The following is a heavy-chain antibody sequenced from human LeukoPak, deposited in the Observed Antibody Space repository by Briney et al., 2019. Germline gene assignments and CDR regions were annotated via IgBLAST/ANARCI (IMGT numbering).Heavy chain of an antibody. Sequence: PSETLSLTCTVSGASINSYYRNWIRQPAGKGLEWIGRSYISGSTDYNPSLKSRVTVSVDTSQNQFSLKLTSVTAADTAVYYCARDQELGFWGQGTLVTVSS. V-gene: IGHV4-4*07. CDR3: ARDQELGF. CDR1: GASINSYY. CDR2: SYISGST. J-gene: IGHJ4*02. D-gene: IGHD3-10*01.